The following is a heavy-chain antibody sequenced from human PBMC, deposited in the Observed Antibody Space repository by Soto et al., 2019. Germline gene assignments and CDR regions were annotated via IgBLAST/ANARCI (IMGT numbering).Heavy chain of an antibody. V-gene: IGHV4-34*01. Sequence: SETLSLTCAVYGGSFSCYYWSWIRQPPGKWLEWIGEINHSGSTNYNPSLKSRVTISVDTSKNQFPLKLSSVTAADTAVYYCARGLRRGAAVRNNLCDPWGQGPLVTVSS. CDR3: ARGLRRGAAVRNNLCDP. CDR1: GGSFSCYY. J-gene: IGHJ5*02. D-gene: IGHD6-13*01. CDR2: INHSGST.